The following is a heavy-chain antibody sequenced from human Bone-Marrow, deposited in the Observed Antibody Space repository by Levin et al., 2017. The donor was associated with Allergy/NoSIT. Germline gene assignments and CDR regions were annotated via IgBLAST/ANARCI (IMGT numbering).Heavy chain of an antibody. D-gene: IGHD5/OR15-5a*01. J-gene: IGHJ3*02. CDR2: IWYDGSAQ. CDR1: GFTFSSYG. CDR3: VRDRNFYDYETGEYRPDSFDI. V-gene: IGHV3-33*01. Sequence: PGGSLRLSCAASGFTFSSYGMHWVRQAPGKGLEWVAVIWYDGSAQHYADSAKGRFTLSRDNSKDTVYLQMYSLRVEDTAVYYCVRDRNFYDYETGEYRPDSFDIWGLGTKVTVSS.